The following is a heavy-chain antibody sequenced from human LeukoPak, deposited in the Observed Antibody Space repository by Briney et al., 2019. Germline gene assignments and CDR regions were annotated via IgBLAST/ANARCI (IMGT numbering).Heavy chain of an antibody. J-gene: IGHJ3*02. D-gene: IGHD1-26*01. Sequence: PSETLSLTCTVSGGSISSGGYYWSWIRQPPGKGLEWIGYIYHSGSTYYNPSLKSRVTISVDRSKNQFSLKLSSVTAADTAVYYCARGAQNRYSGSYIHAFDIWGQGTMVTVSS. CDR3: ARGAQNRYSGSYIHAFDI. CDR1: GGSISSGGYY. V-gene: IGHV4-30-2*01. CDR2: IYHSGST.